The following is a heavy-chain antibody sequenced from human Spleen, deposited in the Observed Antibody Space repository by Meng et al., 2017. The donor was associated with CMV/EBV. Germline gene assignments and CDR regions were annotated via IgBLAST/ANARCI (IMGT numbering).Heavy chain of an antibody. CDR3: ARATPELLGAYYY. CDR2: IHPHRGDT. V-gene: IGHV1-2*02. Sequence: ASVKVSCKASGYTFTAHYFHWVRQAPGQGLEWMGWIHPHRGDTNYAQQFQGRVTLTRDTSINTGYMELTRLTSDDTAVYYCARATPELLGAYYYWGQGTLVTVSS. D-gene: IGHD1-7*01. CDR1: GYTFTAHY. J-gene: IGHJ4*02.